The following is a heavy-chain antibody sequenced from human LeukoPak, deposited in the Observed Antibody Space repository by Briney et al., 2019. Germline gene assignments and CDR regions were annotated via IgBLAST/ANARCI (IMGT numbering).Heavy chain of an antibody. CDR2: IKSKTDGGTT. V-gene: IGHV3-15*07. Sequence: GGSLRLSCAASGFTFDSYAMHWVRQAPGKGLEWVGRIKSKTDGGTTDYAAPVKGRFTISRDDSKNTLYLQMNSLKTEDTAVYYCTTYYYDSSGYPSLTFDYWGQGTLVTVSS. CDR3: TTYYYDSSGYPSLTFDY. D-gene: IGHD3-22*01. J-gene: IGHJ4*02. CDR1: GFTFDSYA.